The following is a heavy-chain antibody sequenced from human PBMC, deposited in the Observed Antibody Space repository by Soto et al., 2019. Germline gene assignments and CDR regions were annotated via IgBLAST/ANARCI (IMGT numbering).Heavy chain of an antibody. D-gene: IGHD2-8*01. CDR2: ISPNGDST. V-gene: IGHV3-23*01. Sequence: SGGSLRLSCAASGFTFNNYAMNWVRQAPGRGLEWVSIISPNGDSTYYADSVKGRFTISRDNSQNTVFLQMNSLRAEDTAIYFCAKVRLTDYLRYAPHLWGQGTLVTVSS. CDR1: GFTFNNYA. CDR3: AKVRLTDYLRYAPHL. J-gene: IGHJ3*01.